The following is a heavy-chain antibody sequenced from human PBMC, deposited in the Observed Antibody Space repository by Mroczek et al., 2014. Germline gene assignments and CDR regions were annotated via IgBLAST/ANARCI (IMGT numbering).Heavy chain of an antibody. CDR1: GGSISSYY. J-gene: IGHJ5*02. D-gene: IGHD3-10*01. Sequence: QVQLVESGPGLVKPSETLSLTCTVSGGSISSYYWSWIRQPAGKGLEWIGRIYTSGSTNYNPSLKSRVTMSVDTSKNQFSLKLSSVTAADTAVYYCARDQVSGSYYNWFDPWGQGTLVTVSS. CDR2: IYTSGST. CDR3: ARDQVSGSYYNWFDP. V-gene: IGHV4-4*07.